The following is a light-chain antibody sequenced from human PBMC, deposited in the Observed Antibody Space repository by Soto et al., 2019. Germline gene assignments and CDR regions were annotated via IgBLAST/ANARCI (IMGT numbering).Light chain of an antibody. CDR1: QTITNY. V-gene: IGKV1-39*01. CDR2: ATD. Sequence: DIQMTQSPSSLSASVGDRVTITCRASQTITNYLNWCQQQSGKAPKLLIYATDTLQSGVPSRFSGSGSGTDYTLTISSLQPEDFATYYCQQSYNTPQTFGQGTKVDLK. J-gene: IGKJ1*01. CDR3: QQSYNTPQT.